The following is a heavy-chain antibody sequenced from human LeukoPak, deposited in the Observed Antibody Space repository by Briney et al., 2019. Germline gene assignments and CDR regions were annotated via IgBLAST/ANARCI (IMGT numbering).Heavy chain of an antibody. CDR3: ARGDTMVRGDH. J-gene: IGHJ4*02. Sequence: PSETLSLTCAVYGGSFSGYYWSWIRQPPGKGLEWIGEINHSGSTNYNPSLKSRVTISVDTSKNQFSLKLSSVTAADTAVYYCARGDTMVRGDHWGQGTLVTVTS. CDR1: GGSFSGYY. CDR2: INHSGST. V-gene: IGHV4-34*01. D-gene: IGHD3-10*01.